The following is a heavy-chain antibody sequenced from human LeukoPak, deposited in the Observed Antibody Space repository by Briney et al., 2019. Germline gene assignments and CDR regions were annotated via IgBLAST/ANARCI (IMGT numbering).Heavy chain of an antibody. V-gene: IGHV3-23*01. CDR1: GFPFSSYA. CDR2: IVGGGETT. CDR3: ARYCSGTSCYWA. J-gene: IGHJ5*02. D-gene: IGHD2-2*01. Sequence: PGGSLRLSCAASGFPFSSYAMSWVRQAPGKGLEWVSAIVGGGETTFYADSVKGRFTISRDNSKNTLYLQMNSLRVEDTAVYYCARYCSGTSCYWAWGQGTLVTVSS.